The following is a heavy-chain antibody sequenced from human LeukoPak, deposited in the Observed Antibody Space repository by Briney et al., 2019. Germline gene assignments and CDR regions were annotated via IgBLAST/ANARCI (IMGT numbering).Heavy chain of an antibody. D-gene: IGHD6-13*01. J-gene: IGHJ6*03. CDR2: IYTSGST. CDR1: GGSISSGSYY. CDR3: ARGGMKGIAAAGGRSYYYYYMDV. V-gene: IGHV4-61*02. Sequence: SQTLSLTCTVSGGSISSGSYYWSWIRQPAGKGLEWIGRIYTSGSTNYNPSLKSRVTISVDTSKNQFSLKLSSVTAADTAVYYCARGGMKGIAAAGGRSYYYYYMDVWGKGTTVTVSS.